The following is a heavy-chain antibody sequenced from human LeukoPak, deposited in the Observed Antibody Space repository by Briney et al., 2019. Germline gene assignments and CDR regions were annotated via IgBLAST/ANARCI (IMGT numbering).Heavy chain of an antibody. CDR1: GFTFSSYA. J-gene: IGHJ4*02. Sequence: PGVSLRLSCAASGFTFSSYATSWVRQAPGKGLEWVSAISGSGGSTCYADSVKGRFTISRDNSKNTLYLQMNSLRAEDTAVYYCAKDSGGGVYYFDYWGQGTLVTVSS. CDR2: ISGSGGST. D-gene: IGHD2-8*02. V-gene: IGHV3-23*01. CDR3: AKDSGGGVYYFDY.